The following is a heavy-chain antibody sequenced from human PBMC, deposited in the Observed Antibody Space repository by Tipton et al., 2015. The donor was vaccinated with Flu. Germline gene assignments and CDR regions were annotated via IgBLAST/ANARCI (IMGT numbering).Heavy chain of an antibody. V-gene: IGHV3-9*01. CDR2: ISWNSGDI. CDR1: GFTFDNYA. D-gene: IGHD3-3*01. J-gene: IGHJ6*02. CDR3: AKDLAAWSGNNYFYYYGMDV. Sequence: SLRLSCAASGFTFDNYAMHWVRQAPGKGLEWVSGISWNSGDIGYADSVRGRFTISRDNAKNSLYLQMSSLRAEDTALYYCAKDLAAWSGNNYFYYYGMDVWGQGTTVTVSS.